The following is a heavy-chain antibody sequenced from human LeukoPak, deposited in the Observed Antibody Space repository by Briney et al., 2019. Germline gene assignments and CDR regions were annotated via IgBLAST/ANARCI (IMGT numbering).Heavy chain of an antibody. V-gene: IGHV3-23*01. Sequence: PGGSLRLSCAASGFTFSSYSMNWVRQAPGKGLEWVSPISASGYSTNYADSVKGRFTISRDNSKNTLYLQMNSLRAEDTAVYYCAKGICSAYGRDAFDIWGQGTMVTVSS. D-gene: IGHD5-12*01. J-gene: IGHJ3*02. CDR2: ISASGYST. CDR1: GFTFSSYS. CDR3: AKGICSAYGRDAFDI.